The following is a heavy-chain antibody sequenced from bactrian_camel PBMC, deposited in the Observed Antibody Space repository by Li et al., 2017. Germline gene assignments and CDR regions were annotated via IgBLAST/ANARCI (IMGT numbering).Heavy chain of an antibody. Sequence: VQLEESGGGSVQAGGSLTLSCAASGYIFNTHCVAWFRQAPGKEREGVAGVLRGGGVTYYADSVKGRFTISRDNAKNTLYLQMNSLKPEDTAMYYCAAAPYVGASGYCYAHLVTEYSNSGQGTQVTVS. CDR2: VLRGGGVT. CDR3: AAAPYVGASGYCYAHLVTEYSN. V-gene: IGHV3S31*01. D-gene: IGHD1*01. CDR1: GYIFNTHC. J-gene: IGHJ4*01.